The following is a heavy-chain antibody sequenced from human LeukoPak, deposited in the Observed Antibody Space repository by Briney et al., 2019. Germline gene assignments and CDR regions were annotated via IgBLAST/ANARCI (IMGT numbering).Heavy chain of an antibody. J-gene: IGHJ4*02. Sequence: SVKVSCKASGGTFSSYAISWVRQAPGQGLEWMGGIIPIFGTANYAQKFQGRVTITADESTSTAYMELSSLRSEDTAVYYCAREGYYDSSGYYTEYYFDYWGQGTLVTVSS. V-gene: IGHV1-69*13. CDR1: GGTFSSYA. CDR3: AREGYYDSSGYYTEYYFDY. D-gene: IGHD3-22*01. CDR2: IIPIFGTA.